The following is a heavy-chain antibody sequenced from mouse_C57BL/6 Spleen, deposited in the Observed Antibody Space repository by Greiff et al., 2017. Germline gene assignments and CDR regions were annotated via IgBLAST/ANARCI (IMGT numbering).Heavy chain of an antibody. CDR2: ISSGGSYT. D-gene: IGHD2-4*01. Sequence: EVQRVESGGDLVKPGGSLKLSCAASGFTFSSYGMSWVRQTPDKRLEWVATISSGGSYTYYPDSVKGRFTISRDNAKNTLYLQMSSLKSADTAMYYCARQRDYDYAWFAYWGQGTLVTVSA. CDR1: GFTFSSYG. V-gene: IGHV5-6*01. CDR3: ARQRDYDYAWFAY. J-gene: IGHJ3*01.